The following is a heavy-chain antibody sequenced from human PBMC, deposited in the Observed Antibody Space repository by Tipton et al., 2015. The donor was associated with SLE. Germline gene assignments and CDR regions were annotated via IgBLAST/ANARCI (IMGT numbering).Heavy chain of an antibody. CDR3: ARLMINRGNWFDP. J-gene: IGHJ5*02. CDR1: GGSISSSSYY. D-gene: IGHD3-16*01. V-gene: IGHV4-39*07. CDR2: IYYSGST. Sequence: TLSLTCTVSGGSISSSSYYWGWIRQPPGKGLEWIGSIYYSGSTNYNPSLKSRVTISVDTSKNQFSLKLSSVTAADTAVYYCARLMINRGNWFDPWGQGTLVTVSS.